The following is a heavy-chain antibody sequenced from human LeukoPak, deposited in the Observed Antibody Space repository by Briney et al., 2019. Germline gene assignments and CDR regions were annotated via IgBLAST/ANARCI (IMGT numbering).Heavy chain of an antibody. J-gene: IGHJ4*02. CDR1: GYTFTGYY. CDR3: ARVLRHYGDYYFDY. D-gene: IGHD4-17*01. CDR2: INPNSGGT. Sequence: ASVKVSCKASGYTFTGYYMHWVRQAPGQGLEWIGWINPNSGGTNYAQKFQGWVTMTRDTSISTASMELSRLRSDDTAVYYCARVLRHYGDYYFDYWGQGTLVTVSS. V-gene: IGHV1-2*04.